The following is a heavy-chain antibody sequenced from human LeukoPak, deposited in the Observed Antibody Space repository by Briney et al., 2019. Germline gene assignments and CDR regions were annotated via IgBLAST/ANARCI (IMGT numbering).Heavy chain of an antibody. CDR2: IYRSGTL. V-gene: IGHV3-66*01. J-gene: IGHJ5*01. D-gene: IGHD3-16*01. CDR3: ARSGGHTFES. Sequence: GGSLRLSCAASGFTVSNNYMSWVRQAPGQGLDWVSTIYRSGTLHYADSVKGRFTISRDNSKNTLYLQMNSLRAEDTAVYFCARSGGHTFESWGQGTLVTVS. CDR1: GFTVSNNY.